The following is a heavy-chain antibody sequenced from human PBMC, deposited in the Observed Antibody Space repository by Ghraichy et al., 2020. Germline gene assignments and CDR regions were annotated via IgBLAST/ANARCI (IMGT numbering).Heavy chain of an antibody. CDR1: GYTFTSYG. V-gene: IGHV1-18*04. CDR2: ISAYNGNT. Sequence: ASVKVSCKASGYTFTSYGISWVRQAPGQGLEWMGWISAYNGNTNYAQKLQGRVTMTTDTSTSTAYMELRSLRSDDTAVYYCARDAGDSGSYWGGHDAFDIWGQGTMVTVSS. CDR3: ARDAGDSGSYWGGHDAFDI. D-gene: IGHD1-26*01. J-gene: IGHJ3*02.